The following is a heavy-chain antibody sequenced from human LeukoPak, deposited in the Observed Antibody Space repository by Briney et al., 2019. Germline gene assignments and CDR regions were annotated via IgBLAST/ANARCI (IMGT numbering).Heavy chain of an antibody. CDR2: IYYSGST. V-gene: IGHV4-31*03. Sequence: SQTLSLTCTVSGVSISSGGFYWSWLRQHPGKGLEWIGYIYYSGSTYYNPSLKSRVTISVDTSKNQFSLKLSSGTAADTALYYCARNYASGRPPDHWGQGTLVTVSS. CDR3: ARNYASGRPPDH. CDR1: GVSISSGGFY. J-gene: IGHJ4*02. D-gene: IGHD3-10*01.